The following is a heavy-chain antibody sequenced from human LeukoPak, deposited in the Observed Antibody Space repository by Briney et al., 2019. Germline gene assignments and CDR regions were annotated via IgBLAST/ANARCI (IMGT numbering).Heavy chain of an antibody. V-gene: IGHV3-48*02. Sequence: GGSLRLSCAASGFTFSRYSMNWVRQAPGKGLEWVSYISRSGSTIYYADSVKGRFTISRDNAKNSLYLQMNSLRDEDTAVYYCARDTEHLYFVFDYWGQGTLVTVSS. CDR3: ARDTEHLYFVFDY. CDR2: ISRSGSTI. J-gene: IGHJ4*02. D-gene: IGHD2-2*02. CDR1: GFTFSRYS.